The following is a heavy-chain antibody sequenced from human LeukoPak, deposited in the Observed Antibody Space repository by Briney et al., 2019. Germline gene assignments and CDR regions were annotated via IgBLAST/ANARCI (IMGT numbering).Heavy chain of an antibody. CDR2: IYYSGST. J-gene: IGHJ4*02. CDR3: AREASGSYNN. CDR1: GGSISSHY. V-gene: IGHV4-59*11. D-gene: IGHD1-26*01. Sequence: SETLSLTCTVSGGSISSHYWSWIRQPPGKGLEWIGYIYYSGSTNYNPSLKSRVTISVDTSKNQFSLKLSSVTAADTAVYYCAREASGSYNNWGQGTLVTVSS.